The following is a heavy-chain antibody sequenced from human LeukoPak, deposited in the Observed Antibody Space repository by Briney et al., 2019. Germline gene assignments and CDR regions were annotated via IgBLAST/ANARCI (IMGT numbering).Heavy chain of an antibody. D-gene: IGHD3-3*01. V-gene: IGHV4-38-2*01. J-gene: IGHJ4*02. CDR1: GYSLGKNYY. CDR2: IYGRAST. Sequence: PSETLSLTCAVSGYSLGKNYYWGWIRQSPEKGLEWVGRIYGRASTSYNPSLMNRVTISVDTSKNHFSLQLTSVTAADTAVYYCARYDSRGSASTKFDYWGPGIQVTVSS. CDR3: ARYDSRGSASTKFDY.